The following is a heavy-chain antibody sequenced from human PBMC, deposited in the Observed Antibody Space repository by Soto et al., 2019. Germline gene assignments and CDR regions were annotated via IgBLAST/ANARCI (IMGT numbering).Heavy chain of an antibody. J-gene: IGHJ3*02. CDR1: GFSFSSNS. V-gene: IGHV3-49*02. CDR3: TRGGVVVAAISLLI. D-gene: IGHD2-15*01. CDR2: ISDSADRI. Sequence: PGVSLRLSCKASGFSFSSNSVGWLSQAPGKGLDWVSSISDSADRIYYAASVKGRFTISRDDSKSIAYLQMNSLKTEDTAVYYCTRGGVVVAAISLLIWGQGTMVTVSS.